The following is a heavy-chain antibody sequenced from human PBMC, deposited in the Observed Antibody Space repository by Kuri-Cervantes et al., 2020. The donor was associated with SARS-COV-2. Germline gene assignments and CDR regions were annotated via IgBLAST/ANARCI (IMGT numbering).Heavy chain of an antibody. CDR3: ARGGVGATQDCSFDY. V-gene: IGHV1-18*01. Sequence: ASVKVSCKASGYTFTSYGISWVRQAPGQGLEWIGWISAYNGNTNYAQKFQGRVTITTDESTSTAYMELSSLRSEDTAVYHCARGGVGATQDCSFDYWGQGTLVTVSS. D-gene: IGHD1-26*01. CDR2: ISAYNGNT. CDR1: GYTFTSYG. J-gene: IGHJ4*02.